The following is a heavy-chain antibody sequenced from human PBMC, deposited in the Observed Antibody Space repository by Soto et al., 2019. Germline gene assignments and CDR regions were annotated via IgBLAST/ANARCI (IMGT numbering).Heavy chain of an antibody. CDR3: ARGVSSSWYGDYFDY. CDR2: IYYSGSA. J-gene: IGHJ4*02. D-gene: IGHD6-13*01. CDR1: GGSISSGGYC. V-gene: IGHV4-31*03. Sequence: SVTLPLTCTVSGGSISSGGYCWSWIRQHPGKGLEWIGYIYYSGSAYYNPSLKSRVTISVDTSKNQFSLKLSSVTAADTAVYYCARGVSSSWYGDYFDYWGQGTLVTVSS.